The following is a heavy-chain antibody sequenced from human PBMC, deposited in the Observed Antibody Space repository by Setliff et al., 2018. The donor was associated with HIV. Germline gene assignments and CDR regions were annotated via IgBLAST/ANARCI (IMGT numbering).Heavy chain of an antibody. V-gene: IGHV1-69*05. CDR1: GGTFSSYA. CDR3: ARGTTPLGWFDP. D-gene: IGHD2-2*01. CDR2: IIPIFGTA. J-gene: IGHJ5*02. Sequence: SVKVSCKASGGTFSSYAISWVRQAPGQGLEWMGGIIPIFGTANYAQKFQGRVTITTDESTSTAYMELSSLRSEDTAVYYCARGTTPLGWFDPWGQGTLVTAPQ.